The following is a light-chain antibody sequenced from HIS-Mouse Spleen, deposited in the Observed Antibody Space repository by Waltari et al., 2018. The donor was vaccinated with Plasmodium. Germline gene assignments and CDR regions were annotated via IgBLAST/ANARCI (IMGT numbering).Light chain of an antibody. CDR2: KAS. CDR3: QQYNSYWT. J-gene: IGKJ1*01. Sequence: DIQMTQSPSTLSASVGDRVTITCRASQSISSLLAWYQQKPGKAPKRLIYKASSLESGVPSRFSGSGSGTEFTLTISSLQPDDFATYYCQQYNSYWTFGQGTKVEIK. V-gene: IGKV1-5*03. CDR1: QSISSL.